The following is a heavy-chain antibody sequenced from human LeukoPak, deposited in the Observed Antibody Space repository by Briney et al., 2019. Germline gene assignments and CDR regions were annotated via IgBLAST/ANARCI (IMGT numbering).Heavy chain of an antibody. J-gene: IGHJ6*03. CDR1: GGSISSSNW. V-gene: IGHV4-4*02. D-gene: IGHD1-26*01. CDR2: IYHSGST. Sequence: SETLSLTCTVSGGSISSSNWWSWVRQPPGKGLEWIGEIYHSGSTNYNPSLKSRVTISVDKSKNQFSLKLSSVTAADTAVYYCARDRAIVGATTNYMDVWGKGTTVTVSS. CDR3: ARDRAIVGATTNYMDV.